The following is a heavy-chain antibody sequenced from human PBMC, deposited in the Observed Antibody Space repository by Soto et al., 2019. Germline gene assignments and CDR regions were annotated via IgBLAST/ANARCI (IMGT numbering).Heavy chain of an antibody. D-gene: IGHD2-15*01. CDR2: ISHDGNSK. CDR3: ANCITVPPSDDRRGRGGLIVP. V-gene: IGHV3-30*18. CDR1: GFTFSVFG. Sequence: QVHLVESGGGVVQPGGSLRLSCAASGFTFSVFGMHWVRQAPGKGPEWVAVISHDGNSKHYADSVKGRFSFTRDIARNTVCLLIDSLRREETGLYCCANCITVPPSDDRRGRGGLIVPWGQGTPVTVSS. J-gene: IGHJ5*02.